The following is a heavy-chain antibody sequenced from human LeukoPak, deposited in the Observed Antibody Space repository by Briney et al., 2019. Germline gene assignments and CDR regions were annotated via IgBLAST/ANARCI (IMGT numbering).Heavy chain of an antibody. CDR3: VRDGYSYGFMLAFDI. V-gene: IGHV3-74*01. CDR2: INSGGSST. Sequence: PGGSLRLSCAASGFTFSSYWMHWVRQAPGKGLVWVSRINSGGSSTSYADSVKGRFTISRDSAKNTLYLQMNSLRAEDTAVYYCVRDGYSYGFMLAFDIWGPGTRVTVSS. CDR1: GFTFSSYW. J-gene: IGHJ3*02. D-gene: IGHD5-18*01.